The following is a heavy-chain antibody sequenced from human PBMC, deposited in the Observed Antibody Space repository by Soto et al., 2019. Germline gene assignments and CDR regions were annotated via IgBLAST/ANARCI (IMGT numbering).Heavy chain of an antibody. Sequence: QVHLVQSGAELKKPGSSVRVSCKASGDTFNFYTINWVRQAPGLGLEWMGRTNPILSMSNSALKFQGRLSISADKSTSTAYVDVRSLRSDDTAVYYCATSYGSGSQAFDYCGQGALVTVSS. V-gene: IGHV1-69*02. J-gene: IGHJ4*02. CDR1: GDTFNFYT. D-gene: IGHD3-10*01. CDR3: ATSYGSGSQAFDY. CDR2: TNPILSMS.